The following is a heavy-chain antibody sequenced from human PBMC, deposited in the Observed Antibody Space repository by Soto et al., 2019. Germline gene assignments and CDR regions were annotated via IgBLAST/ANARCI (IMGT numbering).Heavy chain of an antibody. J-gene: IGHJ6*02. D-gene: IGHD1-1*01. CDR3: ARRNGWVASYCYYGMDV. CDR2: IYPGDSDT. CDR1: GYSFTSYW. Sequence: GESVKISCKGSGYSFTSYWIGWVRQMPGKGLEWMGIIYPGDSDTRYSPSFQGQVTISADKSISTAYLQWSSLKASDTAMYYCARRNGWVASYCYYGMDVWGQGTTVTVSS. V-gene: IGHV5-51*01.